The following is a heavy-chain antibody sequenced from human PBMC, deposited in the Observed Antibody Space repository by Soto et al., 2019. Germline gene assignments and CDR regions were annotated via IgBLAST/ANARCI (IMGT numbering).Heavy chain of an antibody. CDR1: GFSLSNAKMG. Sequence: QVTLKESGPVLVKPTETLTLTCTVSGFSLSNAKMGVSWIRQPPGKALEWPAHLFSNDEKSYSTSLKRRLTISKDTSKSQVVLTMTNMDPVDTATYYCARTNYYDSSGYSDWGQGTLVTVSS. D-gene: IGHD3-22*01. CDR3: ARTNYYDSSGYSD. J-gene: IGHJ4*02. V-gene: IGHV2-26*01. CDR2: LFSNDEK.